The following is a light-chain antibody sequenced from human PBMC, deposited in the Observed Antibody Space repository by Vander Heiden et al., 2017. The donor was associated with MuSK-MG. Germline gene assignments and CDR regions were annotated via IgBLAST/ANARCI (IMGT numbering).Light chain of an antibody. CDR2: DAS. Sequence: DIQMTQSPSSLSASVGDRVTITCQASQDISNYLNWYQQKPGKAPKLLIYDASNLKTGVPSRFSGSGYGTDFTFTISSRQPEDIATYYCQQDDNFPPITFGQGTQLXIK. V-gene: IGKV1-33*01. J-gene: IGKJ5*01. CDR1: QDISNY. CDR3: QQDDNFPPIT.